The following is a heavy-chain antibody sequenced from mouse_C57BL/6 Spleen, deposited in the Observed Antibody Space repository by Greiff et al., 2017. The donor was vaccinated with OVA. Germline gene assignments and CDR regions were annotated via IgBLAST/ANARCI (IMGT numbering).Heavy chain of an antibody. J-gene: IGHJ2*01. V-gene: IGHV1-15*01. CDR1: GYTFTDYE. D-gene: IGHD2-4*01. CDR3: TRCPLDYDGSFDY. CDR2: IDPETGGT. Sequence: QVQLQQSGAELVRPGASVTLSCKASGYTFTDYEMHWVKQTPVHGLEWIGAIDPETGGTAYNQKFKGKAILTADKSSSTAYMELRSLTSEDTAVFYCTRCPLDYDGSFDYWGQGTTLTVS.